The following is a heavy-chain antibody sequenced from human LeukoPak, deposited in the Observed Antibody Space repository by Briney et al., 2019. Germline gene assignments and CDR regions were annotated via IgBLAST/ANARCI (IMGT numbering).Heavy chain of an antibody. CDR1: GYTFTSYY. Sequence: ASVKVSCKASGYTFTSYYMHWVRQAPGQGLEWMGIINPSGGSTSYAQKFQGRVTMTRDTSTSTVYMELSSLRSEDTAVYYCARDRIAAAGSGFLDYWGQGTLVTVSS. CDR3: ARDRIAAAGSGFLDY. V-gene: IGHV1-46*01. CDR2: INPSGGST. J-gene: IGHJ4*02. D-gene: IGHD6-13*01.